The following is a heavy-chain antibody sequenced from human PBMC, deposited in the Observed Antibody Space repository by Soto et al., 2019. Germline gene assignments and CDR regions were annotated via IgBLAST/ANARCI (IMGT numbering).Heavy chain of an antibody. D-gene: IGHD2-21*01. CDR1: GFTFSSYA. CDR2: ISGSGGST. J-gene: IGHJ4*02. CDR3: ARDSYCGGDCFLYFDY. Sequence: GGSLRLSCAASGFTFSSYAMSWVRQAPGKGLEWVSAISGSGGSTYYADSVKGRFTISRDNSKNTLYLQMNSLRAEDTAVYYCARDSYCGGDCFLYFDYWGQGTLVTVSS. V-gene: IGHV3-23*01.